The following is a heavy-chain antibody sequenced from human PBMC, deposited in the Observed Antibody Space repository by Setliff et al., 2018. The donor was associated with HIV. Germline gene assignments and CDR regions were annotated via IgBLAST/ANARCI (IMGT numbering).Heavy chain of an antibody. CDR2: ISSSSSYI. V-gene: IGHV3-21*01. Sequence: GESLKISCAASGFTFSSYSMNWVRQAPGKGLEWVSSISSSSSYIYYADSVKGRFTISRDNAKNSLYLQVNSLRAEDTAVYYCARDVRPSIAVAGVCAFDIWGQGTMVTVSS. D-gene: IGHD6-19*01. CDR1: GFTFSSYS. CDR3: ARDVRPSIAVAGVCAFDI. J-gene: IGHJ3*02.